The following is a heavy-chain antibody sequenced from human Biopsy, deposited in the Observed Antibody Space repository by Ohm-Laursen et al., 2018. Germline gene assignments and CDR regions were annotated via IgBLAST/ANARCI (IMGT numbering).Heavy chain of an antibody. Sequence: SETLSLTCTVSGGSISGSSWSWIRQAPGRGLDWVGYISYSGSTSNNPPLKIRITISVDTSKNQISLKGTSVTAADTAVYYCAKHGSGWTGDDALHIWGQGTMVTVSS. V-gene: IGHV4-59*08. CDR2: ISYSGST. D-gene: IGHD6-19*01. CDR1: GGSISGSS. CDR3: AKHGSGWTGDDALHI. J-gene: IGHJ3*02.